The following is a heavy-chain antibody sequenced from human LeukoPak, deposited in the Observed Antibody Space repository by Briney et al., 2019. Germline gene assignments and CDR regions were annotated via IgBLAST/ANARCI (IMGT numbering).Heavy chain of an antibody. D-gene: IGHD2-15*01. J-gene: IGHJ4*02. CDR3: AKGYCSGGSCPFDS. V-gene: IGHV3-30*02. CDR1: GFTFSSYG. CDR2: IRYDASNR. Sequence: GGSLRLSCAASGFTFSSYGMHWGRQSPGKGLEWVAFIRYDASNRNYADSVKGRFTISRDNSKNTMYLQMNSLRAEDTAVYYCAKGYCSGGSCPFDSWGQGTLVTVSS.